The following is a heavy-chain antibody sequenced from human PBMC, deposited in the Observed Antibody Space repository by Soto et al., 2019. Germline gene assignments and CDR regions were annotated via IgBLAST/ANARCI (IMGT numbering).Heavy chain of an antibody. CDR2: INPRSGGR. Sequence: ASVKFSCKSSGYTFTDYYIYWVRQAPGQGPEWLGKINPRSGGRSLSQRFRGSVTLEKDTSITTATMELHTLTSGDSAVYYCARGESTDFSNGVCGSDYYYAMHVGG. J-gene: IGHJ6*02. D-gene: IGHD3-3*01. CDR1: GYTFTDYY. CDR3: ARGESTDFSNGVCGSDYYYAMHV. V-gene: IGHV1-2*04.